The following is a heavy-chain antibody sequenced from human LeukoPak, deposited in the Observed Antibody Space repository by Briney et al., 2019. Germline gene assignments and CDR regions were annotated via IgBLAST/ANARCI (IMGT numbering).Heavy chain of an antibody. CDR2: INPTGGTT. D-gene: IGHD1-26*01. CDR1: GYNFTSYY. V-gene: IGHV1-46*03. Sequence: ASVKVSCKASGYNFTSYYMHWVRQAPGQGLEWLGIINPTGGTTTYAQKFQGRVTMTRDTSTNTVYMELSSLRSEDTAVYYCARGAGATTSFDYWGQRTMATVSS. J-gene: IGHJ4*02. CDR3: ARGAGATTSFDY.